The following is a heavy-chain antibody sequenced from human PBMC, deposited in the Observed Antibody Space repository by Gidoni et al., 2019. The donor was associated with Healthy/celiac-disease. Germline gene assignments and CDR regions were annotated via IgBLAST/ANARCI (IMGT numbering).Heavy chain of an antibody. J-gene: IGHJ6*02. V-gene: IGHV3-21*01. CDR2: ISSSSSYI. CDR3: ARDPRGYCSSTSCYAHYYGMDV. Sequence: EVQLVESGGGLVKPGGSLRLSCAASGFTFSSYSLTWVRQAPGKGLEWVSSISSSSSYIYYADSVKGRFTISRDNAKNSLYLQMNSLRAEDTAVYYCARDPRGYCSSTSCYAHYYGMDVWGQGTTVTVSS. CDR1: GFTFSSYS. D-gene: IGHD2-2*01.